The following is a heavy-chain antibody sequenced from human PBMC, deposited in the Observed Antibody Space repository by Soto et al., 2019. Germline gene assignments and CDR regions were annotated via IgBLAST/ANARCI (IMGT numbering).Heavy chain of an antibody. J-gene: IGHJ6*02. Sequence: QVQLVQSGAEVKKPGASVKVSCKASGYTFTSYDINWVRQATGQGLEWMGWMNPNSGNTGYAQKFQGRVTMTRNTSISTAYMERSSLRSEDTAVYYCARSDNYDFWSGYYPHYYYYGMDVWGQGTTVTVSS. D-gene: IGHD3-3*01. CDR1: GYTFTSYD. CDR2: MNPNSGNT. V-gene: IGHV1-8*01. CDR3: ARSDNYDFWSGYYPHYYYYGMDV.